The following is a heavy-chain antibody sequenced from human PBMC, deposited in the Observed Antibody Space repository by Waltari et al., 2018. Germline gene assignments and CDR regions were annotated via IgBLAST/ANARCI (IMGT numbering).Heavy chain of an antibody. V-gene: IGHV4-59*01. Sequence: QVQLQESGPGLMKPSETLSLSCTVSGASLTTYYWSWIRQPPGKGLEYIGYIHDSGDTNDSPSLRSRVSMSMDTSKNQVSLKVSSVTAADSAVYYCARVHGSESPLSWGTDVWGQGTAVTVSS. J-gene: IGHJ6*02. CDR2: IHDSGDT. CDR3: ARVHGSESPLSWGTDV. CDR1: GASLTTYY.